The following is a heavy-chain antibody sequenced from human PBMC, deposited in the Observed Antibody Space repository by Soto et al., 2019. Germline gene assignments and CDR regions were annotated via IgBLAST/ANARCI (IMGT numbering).Heavy chain of an antibody. D-gene: IGHD6-25*01. CDR1: GGSISSGGCY. Sequence: SETLSLTSTVSGGSISSGGCYWNWIRQHPGKGLEWIGYIYYSGSTYYNPSLKSRVTISVDTSKNQFSLKLSSLRSVDTAVYYCARDAGYSSADYWGQGTLVTVSS. V-gene: IGHV4-31*03. CDR2: IYYSGST. J-gene: IGHJ4*02. CDR3: ARDAGYSSADY.